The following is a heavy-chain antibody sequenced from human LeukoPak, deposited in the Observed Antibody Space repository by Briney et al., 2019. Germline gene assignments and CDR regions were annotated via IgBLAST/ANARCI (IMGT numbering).Heavy chain of an antibody. J-gene: IGHJ6*02. CDR2: IYYSGST. CDR3: ARGLGGLLWFGELRPPRGMDV. Sequence: SETLSLTCTVSGDSINNYYWSWIRQPPGKGLEWIGYIYYSGSTNYNPSLKSRVTISVDTSKNQFSLKLSSVTAADTAVYYCARGLGGLLWFGELRPPRGMDVWGQGTTVTVSS. D-gene: IGHD3-10*01. CDR1: GDSINNYY. V-gene: IGHV4-59*08.